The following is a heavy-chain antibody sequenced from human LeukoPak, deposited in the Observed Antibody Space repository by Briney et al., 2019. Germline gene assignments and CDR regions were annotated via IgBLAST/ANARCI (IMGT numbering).Heavy chain of an antibody. D-gene: IGHD6-6*01. CDR2: INPNSGGT. Sequence: ASVKVSCKASGYTFTGYYMHWVRQAPGQGLEWMGWINPNSGGTNYAQTFQGWVTMTRDTSISTAYMELSRLRSEDTAVYYCARGIIAAQEEDWFDPWGQGTLVTVSS. V-gene: IGHV1-2*04. CDR3: ARGIIAAQEEDWFDP. J-gene: IGHJ5*02. CDR1: GYTFTGYY.